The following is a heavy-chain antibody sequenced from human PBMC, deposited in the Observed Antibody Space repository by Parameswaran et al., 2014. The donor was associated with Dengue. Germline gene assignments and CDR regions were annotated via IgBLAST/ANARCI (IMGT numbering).Heavy chain of an antibody. V-gene: IGHV4-30-2*01. J-gene: IGHJ2*01. D-gene: IGHD3-16*01. CDR1: GGSISSGGYS. CDR3: ARDPWGDQGYFDL. Sequence: SETLSLTCAVSGGSISSGGYSWSWIRQPPGKGLEWIGYIYHSGSTYYNPSLKSRVTISVDRSKNQFSLKLSSVTAADTAVYYCARDPWGDQGYFDLWGRGTLVTVSS. CDR2: IYHSGST.